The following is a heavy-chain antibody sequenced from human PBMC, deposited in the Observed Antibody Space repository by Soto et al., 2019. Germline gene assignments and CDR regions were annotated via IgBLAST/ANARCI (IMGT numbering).Heavy chain of an antibody. CDR2: INPRFGDT. V-gene: IGHV1-2*02. Sequence: QVQLVQSGAELKEPGDSVRVSCEASGYTCTAYYIHWVRQSPGQGLEWMGWINPRFGDTSYAQDFQGRVSMTRDTSISTVYMELSRLPSDDTAIYYCARNMDYYYGPGSGNGHGFWGQGTTVTVFS. CDR3: ARNMDYYYGPGSGNGHGF. J-gene: IGHJ6*02. D-gene: IGHD3-10*01. CDR1: GYTCTAYY.